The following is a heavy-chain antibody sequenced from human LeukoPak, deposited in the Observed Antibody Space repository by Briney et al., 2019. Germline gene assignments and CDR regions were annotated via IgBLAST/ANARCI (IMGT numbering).Heavy chain of an antibody. CDR3: ASIVGATDRFDY. CDR2: IIPILGIA. Sequence: SVKVSCKASGGTFSSYAISWVRQAPGQGLERMGRIIPILGIANYAQKFQGRVTITADKSTSTAYMELSSLRSEDTAVYYCASIVGATDRFDYWGQGTLVTVSS. J-gene: IGHJ4*02. D-gene: IGHD1-26*01. CDR1: GGTFSSYA. V-gene: IGHV1-69*04.